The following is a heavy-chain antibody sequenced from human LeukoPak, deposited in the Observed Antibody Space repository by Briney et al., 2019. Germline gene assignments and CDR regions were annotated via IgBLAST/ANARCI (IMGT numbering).Heavy chain of an antibody. D-gene: IGHD3-22*01. CDR1: GFTFSSYS. V-gene: IGHV3-21*01. CDR3: ARVQRYGNYGYYDSSGYFWFDP. J-gene: IGHJ5*02. Sequence: GGYLTLSCSASGFTFSSYSLNWLRQAPGKGLEWVSSISSSSSYKYHADQGKGRITIYRDNAKNSLYLQMSSLRAEDMAVYYCARVQRYGNYGYYDSSGYFWFDPWGQGTLVTVSS. CDR2: ISSSSSYK.